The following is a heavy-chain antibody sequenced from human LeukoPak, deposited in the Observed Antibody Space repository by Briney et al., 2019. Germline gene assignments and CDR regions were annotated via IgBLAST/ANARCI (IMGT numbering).Heavy chain of an antibody. J-gene: IGHJ3*02. CDR1: RFTFSSYW. V-gene: IGHV3-7*01. CDR3: AKPFTISGATDAFDI. CDR2: IKQDGSEK. Sequence: GGSLRLSCAASRFTFSSYWMNWVRQAPGKGLEWVANIKQDGSEKYYVDSVKGRFTISRDNAKNSLYLQMNSLRAADPAVSYCAKPFTISGATDAFDIWGQGTMVTVSS. D-gene: IGHD3-3*01.